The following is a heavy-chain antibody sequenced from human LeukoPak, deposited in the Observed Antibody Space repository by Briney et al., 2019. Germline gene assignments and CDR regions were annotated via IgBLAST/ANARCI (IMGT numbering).Heavy chain of an antibody. CDR2: LNQDGSVQ. CDR1: GFTFSHYW. Sequence: QPGGALRLSCEASGFTFSHYWMTWYRQAPGKGLGWVANLNQDGSVQAYGDSVRGRFNTSRDNAKNSVYIQMSSLRVEDTAMYYCARDHNVADVWGQGTMVTVSS. J-gene: IGHJ3*01. V-gene: IGHV3-7*01. D-gene: IGHD2-8*01. CDR3: ARDHNVADV.